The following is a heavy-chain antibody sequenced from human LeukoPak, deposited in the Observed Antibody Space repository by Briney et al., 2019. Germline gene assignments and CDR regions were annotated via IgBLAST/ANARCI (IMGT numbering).Heavy chain of an antibody. CDR3: ARGGWDTAMVFD. J-gene: IGHJ4*02. CDR1: GGTFSSYA. V-gene: IGHV1-69*13. Sequence: ASVKVSCKASGGTFSSYAISWVRQAPGQGLEWMGGIIPIFGTANYAQKFQGRVTITADESTSTAYMELSSLRSEDTAVYYCARGGWDTAMVFDWGQGTLVTVSS. D-gene: IGHD5-18*01. CDR2: IIPIFGTA.